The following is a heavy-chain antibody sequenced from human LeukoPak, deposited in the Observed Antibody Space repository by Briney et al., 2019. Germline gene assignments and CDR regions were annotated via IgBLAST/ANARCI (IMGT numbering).Heavy chain of an antibody. CDR1: LFTVSGHY. D-gene: IGHD3-3*01. CDR2: MYSGGSE. J-gene: IGHJ5*02. V-gene: IGHV3-53*01. Sequence: GGSLRLSCAVSLFTVSGHYMSWVRQAPGRGLEWVSVMYSGGSEYYADSVKGRFTISRDNSKNTLFLQMNSRRAEATAVYYCWGSNYEASRRFDSWGQGTMVTVSS. CDR3: WGSNYEASRRFDS.